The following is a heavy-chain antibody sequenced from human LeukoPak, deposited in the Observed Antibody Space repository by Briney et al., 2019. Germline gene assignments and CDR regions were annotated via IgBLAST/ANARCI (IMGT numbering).Heavy chain of an antibody. CDR2: ISYDGSNK. V-gene: IGHV3-30*03. Sequence: GRSLRLSCAASGFTFSSYGMHWVRQAPGKGLEWVAVISYDGSNKYYADSVKGRFTISRDNSKNTLYLQMNSLRAEDTAVYYCARELVVPAAEFDYWGQGTLVTVSS. J-gene: IGHJ4*02. D-gene: IGHD2-2*01. CDR1: GFTFSSYG. CDR3: ARELVVPAAEFDY.